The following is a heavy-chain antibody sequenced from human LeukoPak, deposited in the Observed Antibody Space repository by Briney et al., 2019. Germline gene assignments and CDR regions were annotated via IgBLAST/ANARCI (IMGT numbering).Heavy chain of an antibody. D-gene: IGHD3-9*01. V-gene: IGHV4-59*08. J-gene: IGHJ3*02. CDR3: ARYLTGDAFDI. Sequence: SETLSLTCTVSGGSISSYYWSWIRQPPGKGLEWIGYIYYSGSTNYNPSLESRVTISVDTSKNQFSLKLSSVTAADTAVYYCARYLTGDAFDIWGQGTMVTVSS. CDR2: IYYSGST. CDR1: GGSISSYY.